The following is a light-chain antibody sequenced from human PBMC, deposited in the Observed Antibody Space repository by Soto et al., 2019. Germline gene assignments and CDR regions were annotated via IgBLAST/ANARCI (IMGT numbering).Light chain of an antibody. J-gene: IGKJ3*01. CDR2: KAS. V-gene: IGKV1-5*03. CDR1: QSISSW. CDR3: QQYNSSFT. Sequence: DIQMTQSPSTLSASVGDRVTITCRASQSISSWLAWYQQKPGKAPKLLIYKASSLESGVPSRFSGSGSGTEFTLTISSLQPDAFATYYCQQYNSSFTFGPGTKVDIK.